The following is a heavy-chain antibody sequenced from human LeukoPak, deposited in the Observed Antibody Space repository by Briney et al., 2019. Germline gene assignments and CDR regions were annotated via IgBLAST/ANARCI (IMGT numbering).Heavy chain of an antibody. D-gene: IGHD7-27*01. Sequence: ASVKVSCKASGGTFSSYVINWVRQAPGQGLEWMGGIIPIFGTANYAQKFQGRVTITADKSTSTAYMELSSLRSEDTAVYYCARGGETGPFDPWGQGTLVTVSS. CDR1: GGTFSSYV. V-gene: IGHV1-69*06. CDR3: ARGGETGPFDP. CDR2: IIPIFGTA. J-gene: IGHJ5*02.